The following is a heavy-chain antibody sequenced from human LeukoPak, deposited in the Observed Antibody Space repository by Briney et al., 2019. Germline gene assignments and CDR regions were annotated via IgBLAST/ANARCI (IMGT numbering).Heavy chain of an antibody. CDR3: ARRGLSGSGSYHWFDP. J-gene: IGHJ5*02. Sequence: GRSLRLSCAASGFTFSSYAMHWVRQAPGKGLEWVAVISYDGSNKYYADSVKGRFTISRDNSKNTLYLQMNSLRAEDTAVYYCARRGLSGSGSYHWFDPWGQGTLVTVSS. V-gene: IGHV3-30-3*01. CDR2: ISYDGSNK. D-gene: IGHD3-10*01. CDR1: GFTFSSYA.